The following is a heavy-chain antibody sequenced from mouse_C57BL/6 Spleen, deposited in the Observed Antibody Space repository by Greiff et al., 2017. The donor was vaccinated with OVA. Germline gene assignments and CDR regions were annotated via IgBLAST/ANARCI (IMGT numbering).Heavy chain of an antibody. V-gene: IGHV1-61*01. CDR1: GYTFTSYW. D-gene: IGHD1-1*01. CDR3: ARSITTVVAKGYFDV. Sequence: VQLKQPGAELVRPGSSVKLSCKASGYTFTSYWMDWVKQRPGQGLEWIGNIYPSDSATHYNQKFKDKATLTVDKSSSTAYMQLSSLTSEDSAVYYCARSITTVVAKGYFDVWGKGTTVTVSS. CDR2: IYPSDSAT. J-gene: IGHJ1*03.